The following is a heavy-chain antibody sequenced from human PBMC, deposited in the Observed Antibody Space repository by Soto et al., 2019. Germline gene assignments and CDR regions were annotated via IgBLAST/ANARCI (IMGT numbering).Heavy chain of an antibody. D-gene: IGHD2-15*01. J-gene: IGHJ4*02. CDR2: IVVGSGHT. CDR3: AADSRYCSGGNCEDY. CDR1: GFTFTSSA. Sequence: ASVKVSCKASGFTFTSSAMQWVRQARGQRLEWIGWIVVGSGHTNYAQKFQERVTITRDMSTSTAYMELSSLRSEDTAVYYCAADSRYCSGGNCEDYWGQGTLVTVSS. V-gene: IGHV1-58*02.